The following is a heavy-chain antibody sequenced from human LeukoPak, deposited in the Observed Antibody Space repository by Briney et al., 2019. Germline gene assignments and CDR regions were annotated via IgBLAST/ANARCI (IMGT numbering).Heavy chain of an antibody. V-gene: IGHV1-8*01. D-gene: IGHD6-13*01. J-gene: IGHJ5*02. Sequence: ASVKVSCKASGYTFTSYDINWVRQATGQGLERMGWMNPNSGNTGYAQKFQGRVTMTRNTSISTAYMELSSLRSEDTAVYYCARSIAAAGTGWFDPWGQGTLVTVSS. CDR3: ARSIAAAGTGWFDP. CDR1: GYTFTSYD. CDR2: MNPNSGNT.